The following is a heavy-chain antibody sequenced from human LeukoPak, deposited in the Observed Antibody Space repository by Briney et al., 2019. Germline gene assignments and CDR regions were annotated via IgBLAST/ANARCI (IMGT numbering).Heavy chain of an antibody. CDR2: IFHSGST. CDR1: GGSISSSDW. Sequence: SETLSLACAVSGGSISSSDWWSWARQPPGKGLEWIGEIFHSGSTNYNPSLKSQVTISVDTSKNEFSLKLSSVTAADTAVYYCTRAPNLAAASPYYFNYWGQGTLVTVSS. D-gene: IGHD6-13*01. V-gene: IGHV4-4*02. CDR3: TRAPNLAAASPYYFNY. J-gene: IGHJ4*02.